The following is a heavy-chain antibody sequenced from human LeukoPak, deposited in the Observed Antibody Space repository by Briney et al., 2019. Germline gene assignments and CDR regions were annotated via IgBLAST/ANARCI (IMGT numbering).Heavy chain of an antibody. D-gene: IGHD2-15*01. V-gene: IGHV4-59*01. CDR3: ARGGWRLDY. CDR2: IYYTESN. Sequence: SETQSLTCTVSSGSIYIYYWSWIPHPPGKGLEWIGYIYYTESNNYNPSLKSPVTTPEEPPKNHSSLQLSSVTAADTAVYYCARGGWRLDYWGQGTLVTVSS. CDR1: SGSIYIYY. J-gene: IGHJ4*02.